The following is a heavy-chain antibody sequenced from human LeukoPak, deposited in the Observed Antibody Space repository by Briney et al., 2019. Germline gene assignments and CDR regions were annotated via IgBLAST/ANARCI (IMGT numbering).Heavy chain of an antibody. J-gene: IGHJ4*02. Sequence: PGGSLRLSCAASGFTFSSYWMSWVRQAPGKGLEWVANIKHDGSEKYYVDSVKGRFTISRDNAENSLYLQMNSLRAEDTAIYYCARDFTAAAGFDYWGQGTLVTVSS. CDR1: GFTFSSYW. CDR2: IKHDGSEK. CDR3: ARDFTAAAGFDY. D-gene: IGHD6-13*01. V-gene: IGHV3-7*01.